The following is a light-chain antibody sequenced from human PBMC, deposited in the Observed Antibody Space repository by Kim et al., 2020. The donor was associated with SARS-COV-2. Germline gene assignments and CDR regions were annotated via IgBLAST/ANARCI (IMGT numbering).Light chain of an antibody. CDR2: DVS. CDR3: SSYTSSRTWV. V-gene: IGLV2-14*03. CDR1: RRYVCGYNY. J-gene: IGLJ3*02. Sequence: GKADTIPRTGNRRYVCGYNYVSWYQQHPGKAPKLLVYDVSQRPSGVSNRFSGSKSGNTASLTISGLQAEDEADYPRSSYTSSRTWVFGGGTQLTVL.